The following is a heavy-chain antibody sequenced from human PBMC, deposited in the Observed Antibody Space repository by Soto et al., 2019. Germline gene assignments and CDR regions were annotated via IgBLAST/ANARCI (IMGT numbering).Heavy chain of an antibody. CDR1: GFTFSNYP. V-gene: IGHV3-23*01. Sequence: EVQLLESGGGLVQPGGSLRLSCVASGFTFSNYPMNWVRQAPGRGLEWVSGISGSGGNTFYADSVKGRLTISRDNSKNTLYLQMISLRAEDTAAYYCAKDTSGAPYYFDYWGQGILVTVSS. D-gene: IGHD1-1*01. CDR2: ISGSGGNT. CDR3: AKDTSGAPYYFDY. J-gene: IGHJ4*02.